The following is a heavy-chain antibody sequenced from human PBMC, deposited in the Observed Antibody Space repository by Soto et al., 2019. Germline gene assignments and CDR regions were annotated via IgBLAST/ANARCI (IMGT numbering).Heavy chain of an antibody. Sequence: PSETLSLTCTVSGGSISSDDYYWSWIRQAPGGGLEWIGYIHSSGSIYYNPSLKSRATMSIDTAGNQFSLKVSSVTVADTAVYYCARDLDGLHDDTSGPFPRPGWGQRTLVTVSS. CDR3: ARDLDGLHDDTSGPFPRPG. D-gene: IGHD3-22*01. CDR2: IHSSGSI. CDR1: GGSISSDDYY. J-gene: IGHJ1*01. V-gene: IGHV4-30-4*01.